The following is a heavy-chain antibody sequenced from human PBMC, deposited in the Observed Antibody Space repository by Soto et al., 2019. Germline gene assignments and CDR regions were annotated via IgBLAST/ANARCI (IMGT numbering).Heavy chain of an antibody. CDR1: GGTFSSYA. D-gene: IGHD3-3*01. CDR2: IIPIFGTA. V-gene: IGHV1-69*12. Sequence: QVQLVQSGAEVKKPGSSVKVSCKASGGTFSSYAISWVRQAPGQGLEWMGGIIPIFGTANYAQKFQGRVTITEDESTSNAYRELSSLRSEDTAVYYCASRTIFSSCTHTYYYGMDVWGQGTTVTVSS. CDR3: ASRTIFSSCTHTYYYGMDV. J-gene: IGHJ6*02.